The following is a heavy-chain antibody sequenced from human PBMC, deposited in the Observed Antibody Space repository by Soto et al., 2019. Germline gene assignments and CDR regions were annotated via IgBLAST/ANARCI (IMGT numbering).Heavy chain of an antibody. D-gene: IGHD3-16*01. CDR2: ISGSGGST. J-gene: IGHJ1*01. V-gene: IGHV3-23*01. CDR1: GFTFSSYA. Sequence: GGSLRLSCAASGFTFSSYAMSWVRQAPGKGLEWVSAISGSGGSTYYADSVKGWFTISRDNSKNTLYLQMNSLRAEDTAVYYCAKDRSSLRVWFFQHWGQGTLVPISS. CDR3: AKDRSSLRVWFFQH.